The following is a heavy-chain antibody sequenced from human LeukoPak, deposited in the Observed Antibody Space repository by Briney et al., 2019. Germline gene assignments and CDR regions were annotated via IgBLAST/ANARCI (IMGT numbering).Heavy chain of an antibody. V-gene: IGHV4-39*01. CDR2: IYYSGST. Sequence: PSETMSLTCTVSGGSISSSSYYWGWIRQPPGKGLEWIGSIYYSGSTYYNPSLKSRVTISVDTSKNQFSLKLSSVTAADTAVYYCARHDSIYFTKVRGVSLGWAFDIWGQGTMVTVSS. D-gene: IGHD3-10*01. J-gene: IGHJ3*02. CDR1: GGSISSSSYY. CDR3: ARHDSIYFTKVRGVSLGWAFDI.